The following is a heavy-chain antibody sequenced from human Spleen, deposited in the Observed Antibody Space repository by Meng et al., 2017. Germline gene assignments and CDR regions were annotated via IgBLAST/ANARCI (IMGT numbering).Heavy chain of an antibody. CDR3: AREKSPGHFDY. CDR2: INPNNGGT. J-gene: IGHJ4*02. Sequence: QVQLVQSGAEVKKPGASLRVSCRASGYTFTDYFLHWVRQAPGQGLEWLGTINPNNGGTNYAQRFQDRVTLTRDTSTSTVYMELSSLGSEDTALYYCAREKSPGHFDYLGQGILVTVSS. CDR1: GYTFTDYF. V-gene: IGHV1-46*01.